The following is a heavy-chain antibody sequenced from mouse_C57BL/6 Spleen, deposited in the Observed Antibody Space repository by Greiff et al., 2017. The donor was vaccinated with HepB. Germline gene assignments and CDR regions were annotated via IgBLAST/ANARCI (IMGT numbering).Heavy chain of an antibody. CDR1: GYTFTSYW. V-gene: IGHV1-59*01. CDR2: IDPSDSYT. J-gene: IGHJ2*01. Sequence: QVQLQQPGAELVRPGTSVKLSCKASGYTFTSYWMHWVKQRPGQGLEWIGVIDPSDSYTNYNQKFKGKATLTVDTSSSTAYMQLSSLTSEDSAVYYCARSWGTTVVLDYWGQGTTLTVSS. CDR3: ARSWGTTVVLDY. D-gene: IGHD1-1*01.